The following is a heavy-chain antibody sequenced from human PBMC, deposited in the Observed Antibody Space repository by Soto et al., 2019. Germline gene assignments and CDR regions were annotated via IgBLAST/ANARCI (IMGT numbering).Heavy chain of an antibody. J-gene: IGHJ4*02. V-gene: IGHV3-30-3*01. CDR2: ISHEGNNK. CDR1: GFTFDSYS. CDR3: ARASGHIYATLHGPFDH. Sequence: LRLSCAASGFTFDSYSMNWVRQAPGKGLEWVAVISHEGNNKYYADSVKGRFTISRDNSMNMLYLQMHGLRTEDTAIFYCARASGHIYATLHGPFDHWGQGALVTVS. D-gene: IGHD2-8*01.